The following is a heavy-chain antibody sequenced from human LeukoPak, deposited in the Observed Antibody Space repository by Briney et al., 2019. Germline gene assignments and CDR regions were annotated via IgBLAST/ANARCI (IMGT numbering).Heavy chain of an antibody. D-gene: IGHD1-1*01. CDR2: ISYDGSNK. CDR1: GFTFSSYG. V-gene: IGHV3-30*03. CDR3: ARAGRYNWNDDFGY. J-gene: IGHJ4*02. Sequence: GGSLRLSCAASGFTFSSYGMHWVRQAPGKGLEWVAVISYDGSNKYYADSVKGRFTISRDNSKNTLYLQMNSLRAEDTAVYYCARAGRYNWNDDFGYWGQGTLVTVSS.